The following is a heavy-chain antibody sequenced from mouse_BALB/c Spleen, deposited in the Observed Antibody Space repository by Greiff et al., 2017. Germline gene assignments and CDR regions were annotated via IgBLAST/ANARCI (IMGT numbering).Heavy chain of an antibody. J-gene: IGHJ3*01. V-gene: IGHV1-63*01. Sequence: QVQLQQSGAELVRPGTSVKISCKASGYAFTNYWLGWVKQRPGHGLEWIGDIYPGSGNTYYNEKFKGKATLTADKSSSTAYMQLSSLTSEDSAVYFCARNGAYYRYDGFAYWGQGTLVTVSA. D-gene: IGHD2-14*01. CDR2: IYPGSGNT. CDR3: ARNGAYYRYDGFAY. CDR1: GYAFTNYW.